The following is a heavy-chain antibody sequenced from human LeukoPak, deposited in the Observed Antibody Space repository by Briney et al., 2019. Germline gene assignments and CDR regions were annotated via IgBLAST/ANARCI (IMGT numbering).Heavy chain of an antibody. CDR3: RLLKRMIVQY. CDR2: INANSGGT. CDR1: GYTFTGYY. V-gene: IGHV1-2*02. J-gene: IGHJ1*01. D-gene: IGHD3-22*01. Sequence: ASVKVSCKSSGYTFTGYYMHWVRQTPEPGREWMGWINANSGGTNSAQKSQGRVTMTRDTSISIAYMELSRLRSDDTAVYCCRLLKRMIVQYWGQGTLVTVSS.